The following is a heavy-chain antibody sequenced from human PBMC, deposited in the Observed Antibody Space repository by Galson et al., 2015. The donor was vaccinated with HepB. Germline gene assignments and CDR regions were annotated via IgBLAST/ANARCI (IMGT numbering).Heavy chain of an antibody. D-gene: IGHD5-18*01. CDR1: GFTFSSSI. Sequence: SLRLSCAASGFTFSSSIMNWVRQAPGKGLEWVSYISISSSTIYYADSVKGRFTISRDNAKNSLYLQMNSLRDDDTADYYCATFRGYSYGSDTWGPRTLVSVSS. J-gene: IGHJ5*02. CDR3: ATFRGYSYGSDT. V-gene: IGHV3-48*02. CDR2: ISISSSTI.